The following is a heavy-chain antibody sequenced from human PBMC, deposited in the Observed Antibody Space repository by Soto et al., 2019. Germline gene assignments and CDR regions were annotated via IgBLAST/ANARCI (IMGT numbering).Heavy chain of an antibody. Sequence: GASVKVSCKASGGTFSSYAISWVRQAPGQGLEWMGGIIPIFGTANYAQKFQGRVTITADESTSTAYMELSSLRSEDTAVYYCARSPITMVRGSLEIFDPWGQGTLVTVSS. J-gene: IGHJ5*02. V-gene: IGHV1-69*13. D-gene: IGHD3-10*01. CDR3: ARSPITMVRGSLEIFDP. CDR2: IIPIFGTA. CDR1: GGTFSSYA.